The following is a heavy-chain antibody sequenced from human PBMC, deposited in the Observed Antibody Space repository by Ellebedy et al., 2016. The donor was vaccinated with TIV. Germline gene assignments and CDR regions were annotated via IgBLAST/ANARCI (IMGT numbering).Heavy chain of an antibody. Sequence: PGGSLRLSCAASGIPFSNYAMHWVRQAPGKRLEWVAVISYDGRNKYYADSVKGRFTMSRDNSKNTLYLQMNSLRVEDTAVYYCARDARGGAVADPMYYFDCWGQGTLVTVSS. CDR1: GIPFSNYA. V-gene: IGHV3-30*04. D-gene: IGHD6-19*01. CDR3: ARDARGGAVADPMYYFDC. J-gene: IGHJ4*02. CDR2: ISYDGRNK.